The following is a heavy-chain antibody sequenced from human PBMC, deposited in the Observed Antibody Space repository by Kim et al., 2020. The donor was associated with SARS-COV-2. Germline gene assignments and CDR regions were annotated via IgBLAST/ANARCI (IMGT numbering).Heavy chain of an antibody. CDR3: ARDSIEGLPPRGRYYYYYMDV. V-gene: IGHV1-69*04. Sequence: SVKVSCKASGGTFSSYAISWVRQAPGQGLEWMGRIIPILGIANYAQKFQGRVTITADKSTSTAYMELSSLRSEDTAVYYCARDSIEGLPPRGRYYYYYMDVWGKGTTVTVSS. CDR2: IIPILGIA. CDR1: GGTFSSYA. J-gene: IGHJ6*03. D-gene: IGHD3-22*01.